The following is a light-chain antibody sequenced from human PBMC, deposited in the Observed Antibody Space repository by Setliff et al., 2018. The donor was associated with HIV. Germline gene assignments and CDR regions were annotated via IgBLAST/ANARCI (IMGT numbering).Light chain of an antibody. V-gene: IGLV2-14*03. J-gene: IGLJ1*01. CDR1: SSDVGGYNY. CDR2: DVS. CDR3: CSYAGSSTLGV. Sequence: QSVLTQPASVSGSPGQSIIISCTGTSSDVGGYNYVSWYQQHPGKAPKLMIYDVSKRPSGVSNRFSGSKSGNTASLTISGLQAEDEADYYCCSYAGSSTLGVFGTGTKVTVL.